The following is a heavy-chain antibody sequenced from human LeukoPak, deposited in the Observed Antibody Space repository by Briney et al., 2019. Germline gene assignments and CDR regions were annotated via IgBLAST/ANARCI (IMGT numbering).Heavy chain of an antibody. CDR3: ARLNYGDGDY. CDR1: GGSISTNNYY. D-gene: IGHD4-17*01. V-gene: IGHV4-39*01. J-gene: IGHJ4*02. CDR2: IYYSGST. Sequence: SETLSLTCTVSGGSISTNNYYWGWIHQSPGKGLEWIGSIYYSGSTYDNPSLRSRVTISVDTSKNQFSLKVTSVTAADTAVYYCARLNYGDGDYWGQGTLVTVSS.